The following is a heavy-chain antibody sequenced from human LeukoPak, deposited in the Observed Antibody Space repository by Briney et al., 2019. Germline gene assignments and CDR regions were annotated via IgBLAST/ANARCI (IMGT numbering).Heavy chain of an antibody. CDR1: GDSISSSSYY. J-gene: IGHJ5*02. CDR3: ARDTTDPVTTKNNWFDP. V-gene: IGHV4-39*07. Sequence: SETLSLTCTVSGDSISSSSYYWGWIRQPPGKGLEWIGSIYYSGSTYYNPSLKSRVTISVDTSKNQFSLKLSSVTAADTAVYYCARDTTDPVTTKNNWFDPWGQGTLVTVSS. D-gene: IGHD4-11*01. CDR2: IYYSGST.